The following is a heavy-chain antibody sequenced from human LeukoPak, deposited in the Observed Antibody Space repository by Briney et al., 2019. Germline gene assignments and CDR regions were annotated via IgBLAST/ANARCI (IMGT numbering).Heavy chain of an antibody. CDR1: GYTFTSYG. D-gene: IGHD2-15*01. Sequence: ASVKVSCKASGYTFTSYGISWVRQAPGQGLEWMGWISAYNGNTNYAQKLQGRVTMTTDTSTSTAYMEPRSLRSDDTAVYYCARDHDTYCSGGSCYRVDAFDIWGQGTMVTVSS. CDR2: ISAYNGNT. V-gene: IGHV1-18*01. CDR3: ARDHDTYCSGGSCYRVDAFDI. J-gene: IGHJ3*02.